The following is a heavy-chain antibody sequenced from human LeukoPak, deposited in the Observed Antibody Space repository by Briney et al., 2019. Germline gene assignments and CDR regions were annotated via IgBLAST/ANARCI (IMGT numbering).Heavy chain of an antibody. J-gene: IGHJ4*02. V-gene: IGHV3-48*03. CDR1: GFTFSSYE. CDR3: ARDRPPSRTYPIFDY. CDR2: ISSSGSTI. Sequence: PGGSLRLSCAASGFTFSSYEMNWVRQAPGKGLEWVSYISSSGSTIYYADSVKGRFTFSRDNAKNSLYLQMNSLRVEDTAVYYCARDRPPSRTYPIFDYWGQGILVTVSS. D-gene: IGHD2-2*01.